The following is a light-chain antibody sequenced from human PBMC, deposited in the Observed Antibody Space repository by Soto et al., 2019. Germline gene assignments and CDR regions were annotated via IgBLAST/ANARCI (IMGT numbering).Light chain of an antibody. Sequence: QSVLTQPPSVSGAPGQRVTISCTGSSSNIGSTYDVQWYQQLPGTAPKLLIHGNSNRPSGVPDRFSGSKSGTSASLAITGLQAEDEADYYCQSYDSSLSGSRVFGTGTKVTVL. CDR3: QSYDSSLSGSRV. CDR1: SSNIGSTYD. V-gene: IGLV1-40*01. J-gene: IGLJ1*01. CDR2: GNS.